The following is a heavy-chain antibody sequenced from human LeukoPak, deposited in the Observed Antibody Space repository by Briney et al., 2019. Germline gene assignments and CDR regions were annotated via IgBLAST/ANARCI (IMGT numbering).Heavy chain of an antibody. J-gene: IGHJ6*02. CDR1: GFTFRSHW. CDR3: VRDGGPDYGGTRGYYFYGMDV. Sequence: GGSLRLSCAASGFTFRSHWMHWVRQAPGKGLVWVSRIKGDGSVTSFADSVKGRFTISRDNAKNTVDLQMNSLGAEDTAVYYCVRDGGPDYGGTRGYYFYGMDVWGQGTTVTVSS. V-gene: IGHV3-74*01. D-gene: IGHD4-23*01. CDR2: IKGDGSVT.